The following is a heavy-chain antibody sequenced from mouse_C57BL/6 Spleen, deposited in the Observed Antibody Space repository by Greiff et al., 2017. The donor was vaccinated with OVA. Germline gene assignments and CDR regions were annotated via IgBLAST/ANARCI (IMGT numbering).Heavy chain of an antibody. Sequence: VQLQQSGAELVRPGASVKLSCTASGFNIKDYYMHWVKQRPEQGLEWIGRIDPEDGDTEYAPKFQGKATMTADPSSKTAYLQLSSLTSEDTAVYYCTTGGIYYGSLDYWGQGTSVTVSS. D-gene: IGHD2-2*01. V-gene: IGHV14-1*01. CDR2: IDPEDGDT. J-gene: IGHJ4*01. CDR1: GFNIKDYY. CDR3: TTGGIYYGSLDY.